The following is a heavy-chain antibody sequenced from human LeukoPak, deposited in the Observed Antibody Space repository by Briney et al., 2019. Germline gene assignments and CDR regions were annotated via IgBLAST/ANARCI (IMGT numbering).Heavy chain of an antibody. CDR1: GGTFSSYA. J-gene: IGHJ6*03. Sequence: SVKVSRKASGGTFSSYAISWVRQAPGQGLEWMGRIIPIFGTANYAQKFQGRVTITTDESTSTAYMELSSLRSEDTAVYYCARSEVTTLKYYMDVWGKGTTVTVSS. D-gene: IGHD4-11*01. V-gene: IGHV1-69*05. CDR2: IIPIFGTA. CDR3: ARSEVTTLKYYMDV.